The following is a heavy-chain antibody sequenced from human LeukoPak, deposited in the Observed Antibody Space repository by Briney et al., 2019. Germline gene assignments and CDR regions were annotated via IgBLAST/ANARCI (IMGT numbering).Heavy chain of an antibody. J-gene: IGHJ4*02. V-gene: IGHV4-61*02. CDR2: IYTSGST. CDR1: GGSISSGSYY. Sequence: TSETLSLTCTVSGGSISSGSYYWSWIRQPAGNGLEWIGRIYTSGSTNYNPSLKSRVTISVDASKKQVSLELSSVTAADTAVYYCARVSPRPRFDYWGQGTLVTVSS. CDR3: ARVSPRPRFDY. D-gene: IGHD1-14*01.